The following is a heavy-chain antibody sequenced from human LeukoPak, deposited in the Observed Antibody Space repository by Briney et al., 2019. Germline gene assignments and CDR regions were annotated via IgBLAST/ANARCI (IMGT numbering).Heavy chain of an antibody. CDR1: GGSISSYY. CDR2: IYTSGST. CDR3: ARGSYYYGSGSYR. Sequence: SETQSLTCTVSGGSISSYYWSWIRQPAGKGLEWIGRIYTSGSTNYHPSLKSRVTISVDTSKNQFSLKLSSVTAADTAVYYCARGSYYYGSGSYRWGQGTLVTVSS. D-gene: IGHD3-10*01. V-gene: IGHV4-4*07. J-gene: IGHJ4*02.